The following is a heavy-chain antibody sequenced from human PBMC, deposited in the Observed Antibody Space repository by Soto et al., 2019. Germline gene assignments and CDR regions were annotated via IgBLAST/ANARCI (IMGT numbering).Heavy chain of an antibody. V-gene: IGHV1-3*01. CDR3: ARDPGYSYGKT. J-gene: IGHJ4*02. Sequence: ASVKVSCKASGYTFTSYAMNWVRQAPGQRLEWMGWINAGNGNTKYSQKFQGRVTITRDTSASTASMELSSLRSEDTAVYYCARDPGYSYGKTWGQGTLVTVSS. D-gene: IGHD5-18*01. CDR1: GYTFTSYA. CDR2: INAGNGNT.